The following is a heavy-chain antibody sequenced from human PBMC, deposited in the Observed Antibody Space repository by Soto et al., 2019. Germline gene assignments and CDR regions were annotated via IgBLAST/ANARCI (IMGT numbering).Heavy chain of an antibody. V-gene: IGHV4-31*03. Sequence: QVQLQESGPGLVKPSQTLSLICTVSGGSINNGDYYWTWIRQHPGKGLEWIGFLHDSGSTYYNSSLKSRATISVDTSKNHFPLQLTSVTAADTAMYYCARHGGSGPTRDYFSYWGQGILVTVSS. CDR2: LHDSGST. CDR1: GGSINNGDYY. J-gene: IGHJ4*02. D-gene: IGHD2-15*01. CDR3: ARHGGSGPTRDYFSY.